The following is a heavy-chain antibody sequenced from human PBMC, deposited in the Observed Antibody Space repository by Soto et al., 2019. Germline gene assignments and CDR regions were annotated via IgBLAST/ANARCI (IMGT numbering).Heavy chain of an antibody. Sequence: EVKLVESGGGLVQPGGSLRLSCAASGFTLSDYYIDWVRQAPGKGLEWLARSRDKANSFSTDYAASVKGRFSISRDDSKSSVFLQMNSLRTADTALYYCARTVSYGGYGNWGQGTVVIVSS. CDR3: ARTVSYGGYGN. J-gene: IGHJ3*01. CDR2: SRDKANSFST. CDR1: GFTLSDYY. V-gene: IGHV3-72*01. D-gene: IGHD3-22*01.